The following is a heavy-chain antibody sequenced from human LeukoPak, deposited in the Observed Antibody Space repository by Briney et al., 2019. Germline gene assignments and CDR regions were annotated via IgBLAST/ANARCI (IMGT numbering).Heavy chain of an antibody. CDR3: ARDVADVTMIVPYYYYYMDV. CDR2: IYTSGST. V-gene: IGHV4-4*07. CDR1: GGSISSYY. Sequence: SETLSLTCTVSGGSISSYYWSWIRQPAGKGLKWIGRIYTSGSTNYNPSLKSRVTMSVDTSKNQFSLKLSSVTAADTAVYYCARDVADVTMIVPYYYYYMDVWGKGTTVTVSS. J-gene: IGHJ6*03. D-gene: IGHD3-22*01.